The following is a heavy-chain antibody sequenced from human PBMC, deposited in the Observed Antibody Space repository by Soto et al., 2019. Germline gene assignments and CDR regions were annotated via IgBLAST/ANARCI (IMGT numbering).Heavy chain of an antibody. CDR2: ISGSGGST. Sequence: PGGSLRLSCEASGFVFKMYYMHWVRQVPGKGLEWVSAISGSGGSTYYADSVKGRFTISRDNSKNTLYMQMNSLRAEDTAVYYCAKDHKQWLVSIFDYWGQGTLVTVSS. CDR1: GFVFKMYY. D-gene: IGHD6-19*01. CDR3: AKDHKQWLVSIFDY. V-gene: IGHV3-23*01. J-gene: IGHJ4*02.